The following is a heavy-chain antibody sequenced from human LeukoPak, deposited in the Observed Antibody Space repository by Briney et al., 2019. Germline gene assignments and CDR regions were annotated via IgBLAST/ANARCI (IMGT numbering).Heavy chain of an antibody. CDR1: GGSISSYY. CDR2: IYYSGCT. D-gene: IGHD1-14*01. Sequence: PSETLSLTCTVSGGSISSYYWSWIRQPPGKGLEWIGYIYYSGCTNYNPSLKSRVTISVDTSKNQFSLKLSSVTAADTAVYYCARDSGGFDYWGQGTLVTVSS. CDR3: ARDSGGFDY. J-gene: IGHJ4*02. V-gene: IGHV4-59*01.